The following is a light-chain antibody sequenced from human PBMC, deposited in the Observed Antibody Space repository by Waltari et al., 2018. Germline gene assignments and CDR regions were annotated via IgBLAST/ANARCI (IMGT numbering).Light chain of an antibody. V-gene: IGKV3-11*01. CDR1: QSVSSY. J-gene: IGKJ5*01. CDR3: QQRSDWPPH. Sequence: EIVLTQSPATLSLSPGERATLSCRASQSVSSYLGWYQQTPGQAPRLLIYDASNRATGIPARFSGSGSGTDFTLTISSLEPEDFAVYYCQQRSDWPPHFGLGTRLEMK. CDR2: DAS.